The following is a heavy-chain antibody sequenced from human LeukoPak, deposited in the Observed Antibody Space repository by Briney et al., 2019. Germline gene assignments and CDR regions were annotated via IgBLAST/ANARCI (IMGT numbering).Heavy chain of an antibody. CDR1: GFTFSSYA. CDR2: ISGSGGST. CDR3: ASTWELLGFDY. D-gene: IGHD1-26*01. V-gene: IGHV3-23*01. J-gene: IGHJ4*02. Sequence: GGSLRLSCAASGFTFSSYAMSWVRQAPGKGLEWVSAISGSGGSTYYADSVKGRFTISRDNSKNTLYLQMNSLRAEDTAVHYCASTWELLGFDYWGQGTLVTVSS.